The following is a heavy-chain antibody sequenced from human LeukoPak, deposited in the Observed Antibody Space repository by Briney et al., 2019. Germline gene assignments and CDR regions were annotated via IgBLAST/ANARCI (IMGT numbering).Heavy chain of an antibody. CDR3: ARLGGVYCSSPTCYDY. CDR1: GGSISSFTYY. CDR2: IFHSGST. D-gene: IGHD2-2*01. J-gene: IGHJ4*02. V-gene: IGHV4-39*01. Sequence: SETLSLTCTVSGGSISSFTYYWAWIRQPPGMGMEWIGTIFHSGSTYYNLSLKSRVSIPVDTSKNLFSLRLSSVTAADTAVYYCARLGGVYCSSPTCYDYWGQGTLVTVSS.